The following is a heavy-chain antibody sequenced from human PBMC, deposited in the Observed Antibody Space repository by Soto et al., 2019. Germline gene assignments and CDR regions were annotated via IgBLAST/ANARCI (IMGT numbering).Heavy chain of an antibody. CDR2: VSYDGIHA. J-gene: IGHJ4*01. Sequence: QVQLVESGGGVVQPGRSLRLSCAASGFTFSTYAMHWVRQAPGKGLEWVAVVSYDGIHAYYADSVKGRFTISRDTSKNPMYLQMNRLRTDDTAVYYCASGPETVTTDGPGDYWGHGTLVTVSS. V-gene: IGHV3-30-3*01. CDR3: ASGPETVTTDGPGDY. D-gene: IGHD4-17*01. CDR1: GFTFSTYA.